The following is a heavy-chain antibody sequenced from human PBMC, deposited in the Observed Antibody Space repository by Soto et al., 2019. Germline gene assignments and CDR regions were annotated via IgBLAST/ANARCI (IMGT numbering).Heavy chain of an antibody. Sequence: GSLRLSCAASGFTFSSYEMNWVRQAPGKGLEWVSYISSSGSTIYYADSVKGRFTISRDNSKSTLYLQMNSLRAEDTAVYYCAIRDPVEDDYWGQGTLVTVSS. V-gene: IGHV3-48*03. J-gene: IGHJ4*02. CDR3: AIRDPVEDDY. CDR2: ISSSGSTI. CDR1: GFTFSSYE.